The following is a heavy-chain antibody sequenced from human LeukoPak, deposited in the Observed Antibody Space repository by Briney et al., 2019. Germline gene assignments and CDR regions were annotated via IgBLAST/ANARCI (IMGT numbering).Heavy chain of an antibody. CDR1: GFTFDDYT. CDR2: ISWDGGST. J-gene: IGHJ4*02. V-gene: IGHV3-43*01. Sequence: GGSLRLSCAASGFTFDDYTMHWVRQAPGKGLEWVSLISWDGGSTYYADSVKGRFTISRDNAKNSLYLQMNSLRAEDTAVYFCARVYGSGTGDYWGQGTLLTVSS. CDR3: ARVYGSGTGDY. D-gene: IGHD3-10*01.